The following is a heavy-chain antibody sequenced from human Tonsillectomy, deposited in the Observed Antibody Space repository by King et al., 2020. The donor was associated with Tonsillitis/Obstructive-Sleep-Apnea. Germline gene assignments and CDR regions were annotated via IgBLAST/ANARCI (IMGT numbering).Heavy chain of an antibody. CDR1: GYSFTSYW. CDR2: IDPSDSYT. J-gene: IGHJ5*02. CDR3: ARHPDSGWDQMDNNWFDP. Sequence: VQLVESGAEVKKPGESLRISCKGSGYSFTSYWISWVRQMPGKGLEWMGRIDPSDSYTNYSPSFQGHVTISADKSINTAYLQWSSLKASDTAMYYCARHPDSGWDQMDNNWFDPWGQGTLVTVSS. D-gene: IGHD1-26*01. V-gene: IGHV5-10-1*01.